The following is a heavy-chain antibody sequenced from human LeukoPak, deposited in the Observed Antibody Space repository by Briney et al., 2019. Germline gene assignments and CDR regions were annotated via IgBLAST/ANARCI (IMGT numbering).Heavy chain of an antibody. CDR1: GLTFGDFW. CDR3: ATGHSYGYDY. Sequence: GGSLRLSCAASGLTFGDFWTHWVRQPPGKGLVWVALVKGDGRTTIYADSVKGRFTISRDNAKNTLYLQMNSLRADDSGVYYCATGHSYGYDYWGQGVLVTVSS. J-gene: IGHJ4*02. CDR2: VKGDGRTT. D-gene: IGHD5-18*01. V-gene: IGHV3-74*01.